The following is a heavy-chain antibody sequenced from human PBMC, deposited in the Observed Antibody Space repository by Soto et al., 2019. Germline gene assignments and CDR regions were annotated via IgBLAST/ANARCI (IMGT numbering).Heavy chain of an antibody. V-gene: IGHV3-21*01. CDR3: ASPRGLDYCFDV. CDR2: VSSSGSYK. Sequence: GGSLRLSCAVAGFTFSSQTMNWVRQAPGKGLEWVSSVSSSGSYKYYADSVKGRFTISRDNAKNSLYLQMNSLRAEDTAVYFCASPRGLDYCFDVWGQGT. D-gene: IGHD2-15*01. J-gene: IGHJ3*01. CDR1: GFTFSSQT.